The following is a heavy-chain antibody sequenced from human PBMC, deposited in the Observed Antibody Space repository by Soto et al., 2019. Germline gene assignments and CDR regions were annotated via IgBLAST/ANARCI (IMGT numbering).Heavy chain of an antibody. V-gene: IGHV1-18*01. CDR1: GYTFTSCG. CDR3: ARDPNYDYIWGSYRDDAFDI. J-gene: IGHJ3*02. Sequence: ASVKVSCKASGYTFTSCGISWVRQAPGQGLEWMGWISAYNGNTNYAQKLQGRVTMTTDTSTSTAYMELRSLRSDDTAVYYCARDPNYDYIWGSYRDDAFDIWGQGTMVTVSS. D-gene: IGHD3-16*02. CDR2: ISAYNGNT.